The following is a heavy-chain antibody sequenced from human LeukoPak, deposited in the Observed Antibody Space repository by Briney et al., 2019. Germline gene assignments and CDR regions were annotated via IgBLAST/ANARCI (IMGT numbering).Heavy chain of an antibody. CDR3: ASEPVEMATTPSY. Sequence: ASVKVSCKASGYTFTSYYMHWVRQAPGEGLEWMGIINPSGGSTSYAQKFQGRVTMTRDTSTSTVYMELSSLRSEDTAVYYCASEPVEMATTPSYWGQGTLVTVSS. V-gene: IGHV1-46*01. J-gene: IGHJ4*02. D-gene: IGHD5-24*01. CDR2: INPSGGST. CDR1: GYTFTSYY.